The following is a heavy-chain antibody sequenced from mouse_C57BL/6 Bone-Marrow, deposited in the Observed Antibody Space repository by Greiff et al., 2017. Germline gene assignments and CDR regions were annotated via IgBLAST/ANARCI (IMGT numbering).Heavy chain of an antibody. V-gene: IGHV1-69*01. CDR2: IDPSDSYT. J-gene: IGHJ4*01. Sequence: QVQLQQPGAELVMPGASVKLSCKASGYTFTSYWMHWVKQRPGQGLEWIGEIDPSDSYTNYNHKFKGKSTLTVDKSSSTAYMQLSSLTSEDSAVYYCARSGSAQGRGAMDYWGQGTSVTVSS. CDR3: ARSGSAQGRGAMDY. D-gene: IGHD3-2*02. CDR1: GYTFTSYW.